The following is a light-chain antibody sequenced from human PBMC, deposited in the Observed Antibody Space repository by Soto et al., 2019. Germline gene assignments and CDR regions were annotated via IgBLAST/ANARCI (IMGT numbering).Light chain of an antibody. J-gene: IGKJ4*01. Sequence: IQMTQSPSSVSASVGGRVTISCRASQDISSWVAWYQQKPGRAPKLLISAASSLHSGVPRRFSGSGSGTDFSLIISSLQPEDFATYFCQQGDSFPFTFGGGTKVDIK. CDR3: QQGDSFPFT. CDR1: QDISSW. CDR2: AAS. V-gene: IGKV1-12*01.